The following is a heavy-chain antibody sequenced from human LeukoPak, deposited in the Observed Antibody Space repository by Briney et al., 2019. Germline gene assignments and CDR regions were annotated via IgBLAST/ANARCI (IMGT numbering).Heavy chain of an antibody. J-gene: IGHJ6*02. CDR2: IGGSGGGT. CDR3: AKDLYGSYAMDV. D-gene: IGHD4-17*01. Sequence: PGGSLRLSCAASGFTFSNYAMSWVRQAPGKGLEWVSDIGGSGGGTYYADSVKGRFTISRDSFKNTLYLQMNSLTPEDTALYYCAKDLYGSYAMDVWGQGTTVTVSS. V-gene: IGHV3-23*01. CDR1: GFTFSNYA.